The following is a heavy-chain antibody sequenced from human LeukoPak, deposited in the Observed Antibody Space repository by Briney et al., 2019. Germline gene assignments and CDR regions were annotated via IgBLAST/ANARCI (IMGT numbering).Heavy chain of an antibody. CDR3: ARGSMPGTGLPFDY. CDR1: GFTIGKGD. CDR2: VYTGGRT. V-gene: IGHV3-53*05. D-gene: IGHD3-9*01. J-gene: IGHJ4*02. Sequence: GGSLRLSCATSGFTIGKGDMAWVRQAPGKGLEWVSIVYTGGRTFHADSVKGRFTMSRDQSKNTVGLQMNSLRSEDTALYYCARGSMPGTGLPFDYWGQGTQVSVYS.